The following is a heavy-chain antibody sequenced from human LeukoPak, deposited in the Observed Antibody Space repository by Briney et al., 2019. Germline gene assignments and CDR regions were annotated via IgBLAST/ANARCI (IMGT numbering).Heavy chain of an antibody. CDR2: MNPNSGNT. V-gene: IGHV1-8*01. D-gene: IGHD2-15*01. Sequence: ASVRVSCKASGYTFTSYDINWVRQAPGQGLEWMGGMNPNSGNTGYAQKFQGRVTMTRNTSISTAYMELSSLRSEDTAVYYCARGGYCSGRSCYSFLDYWGQGTLVTVSS. J-gene: IGHJ4*02. CDR1: GYTFTSYD. CDR3: ARGGYCSGRSCYSFLDY.